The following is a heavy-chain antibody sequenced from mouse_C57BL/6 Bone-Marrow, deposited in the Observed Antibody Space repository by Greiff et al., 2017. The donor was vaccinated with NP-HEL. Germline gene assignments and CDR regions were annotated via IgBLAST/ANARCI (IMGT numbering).Heavy chain of an antibody. V-gene: IGHV1-7*01. CDR2: LNPSSGYT. J-gene: IGHJ3*01. D-gene: IGHD2-3*01. CDR3: ARRNVYEGYDGWAWFAY. Sequence: QVQLQQSGAELAKPGASVKLSCKASGYTFTSYWMHWVKQRPGPGLEWIGYLNPSSGYTKYNQKFKDKATLTADKSSSTAYMPLSSLTSEDSAGYYCARRNVYEGYDGWAWFAYGGQGTLVTVSA. CDR1: GYTFTSYW.